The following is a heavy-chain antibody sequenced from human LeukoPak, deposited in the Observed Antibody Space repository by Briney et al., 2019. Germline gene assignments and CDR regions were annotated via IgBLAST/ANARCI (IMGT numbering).Heavy chain of an antibody. V-gene: IGHV4-59*01. D-gene: IGHD2-15*01. CDR3: ARDKDSLFDP. Sequence: SETLSLTCTVSGGSIRSYYWSWIRQPPGKGLEWIGYIYYGGNTNYNPSLKSRVTMSLDTSKNQFSVKLSSVTAADTAVYYCARDKDSLFDPWGQGTLVTVSS. J-gene: IGHJ5*02. CDR2: IYYGGNT. CDR1: GGSIRSYY.